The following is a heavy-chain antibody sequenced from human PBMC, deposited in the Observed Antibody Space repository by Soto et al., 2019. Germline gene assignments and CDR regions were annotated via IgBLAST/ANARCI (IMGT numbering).Heavy chain of an antibody. J-gene: IGHJ5*02. CDR3: AALLSTA. Sequence: HCIRQTPGKGPEWVGGFDPDNGEAIYTQHFQGRVTLTEDKSTDTAYMELISLRSEDTAVYYCAALLSTAWGQGTLVTVSS. V-gene: IGHV1-24*01. CDR2: FDPDNGEA.